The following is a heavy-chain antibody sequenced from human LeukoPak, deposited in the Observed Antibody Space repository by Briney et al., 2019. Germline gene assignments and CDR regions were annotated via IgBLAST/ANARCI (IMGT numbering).Heavy chain of an antibody. Sequence: PSETLSLTCTVSGGSISSYYWSWIRQPPGKGLERIGYIYYSGSTNYNPSLKSRVTISVDTSKNQFSLKLSSVTAADTAVYYCARSGSYSYYMDVWGKGTTVTVSS. CDR3: ARSGSYSYYMDV. CDR1: GGSISSYY. J-gene: IGHJ6*03. CDR2: IYYSGST. D-gene: IGHD3-10*01. V-gene: IGHV4-59*08.